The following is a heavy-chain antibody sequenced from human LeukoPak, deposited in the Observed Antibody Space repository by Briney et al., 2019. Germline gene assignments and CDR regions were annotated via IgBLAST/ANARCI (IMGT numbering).Heavy chain of an antibody. CDR3: ATDHGGQPFDY. CDR1: GLTFSTYG. J-gene: IGHJ4*02. V-gene: IGHV3-33*01. D-gene: IGHD4-23*01. CDR2: IWADGSKQ. Sequence: GGSLRLSCAASGLTFSTYGMHWVRQAPGKGLEWVAVIWADGSKQIYADSVKGRFTTSKDNSRNTLYLQMNSLRADDTAVYYCATDHGGQPFDYWGQGTLVTVSS.